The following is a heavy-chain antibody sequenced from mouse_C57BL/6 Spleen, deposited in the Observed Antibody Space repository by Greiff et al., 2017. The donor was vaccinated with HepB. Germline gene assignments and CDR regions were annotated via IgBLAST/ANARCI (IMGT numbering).Heavy chain of an antibody. CDR3: AKAGSSDYFDY. CDR1: GYTFTDYY. V-gene: IGHV1-75*01. Sequence: VKLMESGPELVKPGASVKISCKASGYTFTDYYINWVKQRPGQGLEWIGWIFPGSGSTYYNEKFKGKATLTVDKSSSTAYMLLSSLTSEDSAVYFCAKAGSSDYFDYWGQGTTLTVSS. J-gene: IGHJ2*01. CDR2: IFPGSGST. D-gene: IGHD1-1*01.